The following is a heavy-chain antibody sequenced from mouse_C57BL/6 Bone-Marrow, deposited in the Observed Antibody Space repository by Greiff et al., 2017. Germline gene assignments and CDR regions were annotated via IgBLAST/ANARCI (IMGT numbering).Heavy chain of an antibody. D-gene: IGHD1-1*01. J-gene: IGHJ2*01. CDR3: AGSFITTVVGPYYFDY. CDR1: GYTFTSYW. V-gene: IGHV1-72*01. CDR2: IDPNSGGT. Sequence: QVQLKQPGAELVKPGASVKLSCKASGYTFTSYWMHWVKQRPGRGLEWIGRIDPNSGGTKYNEKFKSKATLTVDKPSSTAYMQRSSLTSEDSAVYSCAGSFITTVVGPYYFDYWGQGTTLTVSS.